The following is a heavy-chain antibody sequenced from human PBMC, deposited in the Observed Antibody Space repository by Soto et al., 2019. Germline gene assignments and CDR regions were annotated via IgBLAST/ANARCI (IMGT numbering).Heavy chain of an antibody. Sequence: SETLSLTCTASGGSISSSSYYWGWIRQPPGKGLEWIGSIYYSGSTYYNPSLKSRVTISVDTSKNQFSLKLSSVTAADTAVYYCARQMTLYGDYDYWGQGTLVTVSS. V-gene: IGHV4-39*01. D-gene: IGHD4-17*01. CDR1: GGSISSSSYY. CDR2: IYYSGST. J-gene: IGHJ4*02. CDR3: ARQMTLYGDYDY.